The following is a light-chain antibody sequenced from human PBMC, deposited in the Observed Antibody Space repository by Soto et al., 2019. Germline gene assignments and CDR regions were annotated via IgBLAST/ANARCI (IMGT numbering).Light chain of an antibody. CDR3: GTWDSSLSAVV. CDR2: DNN. J-gene: IGLJ2*01. CDR1: SSNIGNNY. Sequence: QSVLTQPPSVSAAPRQTVTISCSGNSSNIGNNYVSWYQQLPGTAPKLFIYDNNKRPSGIPDRFSGSKSGTSATLGITGLQTGDEADYYCGTWDSSLSAVVFGGGTKLTVL. V-gene: IGLV1-51*01.